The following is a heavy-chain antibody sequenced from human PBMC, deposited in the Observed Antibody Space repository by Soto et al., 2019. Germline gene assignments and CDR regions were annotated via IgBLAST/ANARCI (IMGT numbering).Heavy chain of an antibody. CDR2: ISYDGSNK. Sequence: PGGSLRLSCAASGFTFSSYGMHWVRQAPGKGLEWVAVISYDGSNKYYADSVKGRFTISRDNSKNTLYLQMNSLRSEDTAVYYCARRPLTTISNWFDPWGQGTLVTVSS. CDR1: GFTFSSYG. CDR3: ARRPLTTISNWFDP. D-gene: IGHD3-3*01. V-gene: IGHV3-30*03. J-gene: IGHJ5*02.